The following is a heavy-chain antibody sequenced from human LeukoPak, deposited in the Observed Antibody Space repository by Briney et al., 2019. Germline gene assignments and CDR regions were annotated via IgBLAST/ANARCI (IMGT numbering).Heavy chain of an antibody. J-gene: IGHJ3*02. CDR1: GYVLPNFW. V-gene: IGHV5-51*01. CDR3: ARRGLSLPNGAFEI. Sequence: GESLKISRKGSGYVLPNFWIDRVRQIPRKGLEGMGIIYPGDSDARYSPSFQRHVTISADKSISTAYLQWSSLKAADTAMYYCARRGLSLPNGAFEIWGQGTMVTVSS. D-gene: IGHD1-26*01. CDR2: IYPGDSDA.